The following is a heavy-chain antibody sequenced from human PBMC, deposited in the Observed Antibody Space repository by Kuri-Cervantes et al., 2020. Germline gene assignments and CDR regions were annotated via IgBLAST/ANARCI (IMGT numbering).Heavy chain of an antibody. J-gene: IGHJ6*02. CDR2: IYSGGST. D-gene: IGHD2-8*01. CDR3: ARWPLALIVLMVYAIPYYYGMDV. V-gene: IGHV3-66*01. CDR1: GFTVSSNY. Sequence: ETLSLTCAASGFTVSSNYMSWVRQAPGKGLEWVSVIYSGGSTYYADSVKGRFTISRDNSKNTLYLQMNSLRAEDTAVYYCARWPLALIVLMVYAIPYYYGMDVWGQGTTVTVSS.